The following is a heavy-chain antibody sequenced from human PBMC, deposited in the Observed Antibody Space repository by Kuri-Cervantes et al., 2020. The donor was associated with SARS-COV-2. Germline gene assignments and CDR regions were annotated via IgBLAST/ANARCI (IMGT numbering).Heavy chain of an antibody. V-gene: IGHV4-34*01. CDR3: ARGRYDVTMIVAVVTAASSCFDL. D-gene: IGHD3-22*01. CDR2: ITESGST. Sequence: ESLKISCAVYGGSSSDDKWSWIRQAPGKGLEWVGEITESGSTNYNPSLKGRVSMSVDTSKKQFSLKLTSVTAADTAIYYCARGRYDVTMIVAVVTAASSCFDLWGRGTLVTVSS. J-gene: IGHJ2*01. CDR1: GGSSSDDK.